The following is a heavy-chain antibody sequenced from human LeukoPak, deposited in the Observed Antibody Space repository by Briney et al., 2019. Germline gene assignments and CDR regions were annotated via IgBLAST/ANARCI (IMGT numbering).Heavy chain of an antibody. V-gene: IGHV4-39*07. CDR3: ARDSWYSSSWNPYYYYYYMDV. Sequence: SETLSLTCTVSGGSISSCSYYCGWICQPPGKGLEWYVSSYYKWSTYYNPSLKRRVTISVDTSKHQFSLKLSSVTAADTAVYYCARDSWYSSSWNPYYYYYYMDVWGKGTTVTVSS. J-gene: IGHJ6*03. CDR1: GGSISSCSYY. D-gene: IGHD6-13*01. CDR2: SYYKWST.